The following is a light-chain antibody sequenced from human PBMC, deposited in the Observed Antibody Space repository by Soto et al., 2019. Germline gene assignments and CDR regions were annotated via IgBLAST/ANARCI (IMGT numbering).Light chain of an antibody. J-gene: IGKJ1*01. CDR3: TQGSQFPT. V-gene: IGKV2-24*01. Sequence: DIVLTQTPLSLAVTLGQPASISCRSSQSLVHRDGNTYLSWLQQRPGQPPRLLTYKISKRFSGVPDRFSGSGAGTDFTLKISRVEAEDVGIYYCTQGSQFPTFGQGTKVEIK. CDR1: QSLVHRDGNTY. CDR2: KIS.